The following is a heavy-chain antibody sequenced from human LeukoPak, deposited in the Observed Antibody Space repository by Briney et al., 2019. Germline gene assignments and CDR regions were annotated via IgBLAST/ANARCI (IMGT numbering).Heavy chain of an antibody. V-gene: IGHV4-30-4*08. Sequence: SQTLSLTCTVSGGSISSGDYYWSWIRHPPGRGLEWIGYIFYSGSTYNKSSLKSRFTISVDTSKNQFSLKLSSVTAADTAVYYCASTPKGAYYDFWSGYGNPPPFDYWGQGTLVTVSS. CDR3: ASTPKGAYYDFWSGYGNPPPFDY. D-gene: IGHD3-3*01. J-gene: IGHJ4*02. CDR1: GGSISSGDYY. CDR2: IFYSGST.